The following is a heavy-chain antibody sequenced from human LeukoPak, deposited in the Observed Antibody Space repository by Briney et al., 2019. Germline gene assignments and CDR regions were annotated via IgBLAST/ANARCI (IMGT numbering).Heavy chain of an antibody. CDR1: GFTFSSYA. D-gene: IGHD4-17*01. V-gene: IGHV3-23*01. CDR3: AKGGSGSTTVTTPFDY. CDR2: ISGSGGST. Sequence: GGSLRLSCAASGFTFSSYAMSWVRQAPGKGLEWVSAISGSGGSTYYADSVKGRFTISGDNSKNTLYLQMNSLRAEDTAVYYCAKGGSGSTTVTTPFDYWGQGTLVTVSS. J-gene: IGHJ4*02.